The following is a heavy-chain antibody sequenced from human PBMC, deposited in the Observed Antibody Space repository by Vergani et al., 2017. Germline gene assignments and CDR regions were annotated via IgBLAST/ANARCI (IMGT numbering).Heavy chain of an antibody. CDR3: AKDLGTSTAGGWFDP. J-gene: IGHJ5*02. CDR2: ISSSSSHI. CDR1: GITFSSYS. V-gene: IGHV3-21*04. D-gene: IGHD3-16*01. Sequence: EVQLVESGGGLVKPGGSLRLSCAASGITFSSYSMNWVRQAPGKGLEWVSSISSSSSHIYYADSVKVRFTISRDNAKNSLYLQMNSLRAEDTALYYCAKDLGTSTAGGWFDPWGKGTLVTVSS.